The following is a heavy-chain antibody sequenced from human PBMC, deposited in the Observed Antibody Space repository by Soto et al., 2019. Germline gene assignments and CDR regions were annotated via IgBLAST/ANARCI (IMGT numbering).Heavy chain of an antibody. CDR3: ARDREVTMRSFDY. CDR1: GFTFSNYA. D-gene: IGHD3-22*01. CDR2: ISYGGSNT. J-gene: IGHJ4*02. V-gene: IGHV3-30-3*01. Sequence: QVQLVESGCGVVQPGRSLRLSCAVSGFTFSNYAMHWVRQAPGKVLEWVAVISYGGSNTYFADSLKGRFTISSDKSKNTLYLQMNSLSTENTAVYYWARDREVTMRSFDYWGQGTLVTVSS.